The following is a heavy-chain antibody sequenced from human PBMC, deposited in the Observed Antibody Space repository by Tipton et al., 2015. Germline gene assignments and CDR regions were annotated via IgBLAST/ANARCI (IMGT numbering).Heavy chain of an antibody. D-gene: IGHD6-19*01. CDR3: ASVYSAWSWYFDL. V-gene: IGHV3-7*01. Sequence: SLRLSCAASGFTFSSYWMSWVRQAPGKGLEWVANIKEDGSEKYYVDSVEGRFIISRDNAKNSLYLQMNSLRAEDTAVYYCASVYSAWSWYFDLWGRGTLVTVSS. J-gene: IGHJ2*01. CDR2: IKEDGSEK. CDR1: GFTFSSYW.